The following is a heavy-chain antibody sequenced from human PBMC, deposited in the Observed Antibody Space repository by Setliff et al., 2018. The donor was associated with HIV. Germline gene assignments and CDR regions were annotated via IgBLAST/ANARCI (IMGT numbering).Heavy chain of an antibody. J-gene: IGHJ6*03. V-gene: IGHV4-61*02. Sequence: PSETLSLTCTVSGDSISRGAYYWSWIRQPAEKGLEWIGRVHANGDTSYNPSLRSRVIISLDTAKNQFSLTLVSVTAADTALYYCARCPSNHLTEAGKKTFYYYYMDVWGKGTTVTVFS. CDR2: VHANGDT. CDR3: ARCPSNHLTEAGKKTFYYYYMDV. CDR1: GDSISRGAYY. D-gene: IGHD6-13*01.